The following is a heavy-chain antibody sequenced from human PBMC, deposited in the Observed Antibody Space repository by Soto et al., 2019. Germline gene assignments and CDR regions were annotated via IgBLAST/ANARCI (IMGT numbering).Heavy chain of an antibody. Sequence: GGSLILSCAASGFTFSTDWMHWFRQAPGKGLVWVSRINSGGGTTTYADSVKGRFTISRDNAKNTLYLQMNGLRAEDTAIYYCARWFTYGNFDYFDYWGQGTQVSVSS. D-gene: IGHD3-10*01. CDR2: INSGGGTT. J-gene: IGHJ4*02. CDR1: GFTFSTDW. CDR3: ARWFTYGNFDYFDY. V-gene: IGHV3-74*01.